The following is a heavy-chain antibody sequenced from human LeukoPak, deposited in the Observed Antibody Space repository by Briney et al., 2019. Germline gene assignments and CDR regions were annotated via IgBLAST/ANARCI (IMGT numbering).Heavy chain of an antibody. CDR3: ARGRTAEYFDY. Sequence: GESLKISCKGPGYRFTNYWIAWVRQMPGKDLEWRGIIYHRDSNTRYSPSFQGQVTISADKSISTAYLQWSSLKASDSAMYYCARGRTAEYFDYWGQGTLVIVSS. V-gene: IGHV5-51*01. CDR1: GYRFTNYW. CDR2: IYHRDSNT. J-gene: IGHJ4*02.